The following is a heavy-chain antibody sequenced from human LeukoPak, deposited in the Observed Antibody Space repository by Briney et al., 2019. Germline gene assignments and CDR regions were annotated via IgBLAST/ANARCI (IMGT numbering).Heavy chain of an antibody. V-gene: IGHV1-69*05. CDR1: GGTFNSYA. CDR3: ARARAGYSRSTSYYFDY. Sequence: SVKVSCKASGGTFNSYAISWVRQAPGQGLEWMGGIIPIFGTANYAQKFQGRVTITTDESTSTAYMELSSLRSEDTAVYYCARARAGYSRSTSYYFDYWSQGTLVTVSS. J-gene: IGHJ4*02. CDR2: IIPIFGTA. D-gene: IGHD6-6*01.